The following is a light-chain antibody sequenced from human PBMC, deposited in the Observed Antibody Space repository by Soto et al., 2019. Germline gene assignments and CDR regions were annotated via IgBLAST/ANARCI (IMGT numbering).Light chain of an antibody. CDR3: QQYDNLPLT. CDR1: QYISNY. CDR2: ESS. Sequence: DLPMTQSPPSLTASVGDRVTITCRASQYISNYLNWYQQKPGKAPKVLIYESSNLEAGVPSRFSGSGSGTEFTFTISSLQPEDIATYYCQQYDNLPLTFGPGTKVDIK. J-gene: IGKJ3*01. V-gene: IGKV1-33*01.